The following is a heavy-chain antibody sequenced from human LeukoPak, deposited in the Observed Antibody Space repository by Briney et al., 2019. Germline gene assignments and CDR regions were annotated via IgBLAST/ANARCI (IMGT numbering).Heavy chain of an antibody. CDR1: GFSFSGYA. D-gene: IGHD2-15*01. CDR3: AKYFSTSASRNFDS. J-gene: IGHJ4*02. Sequence: GGSLRLSCVASGFSFSGYAMSWVRQAPGKGLEWVSAIGSGGSDTHYADSVKGRFTISRDNSKTTLYLQMNSLRAEDPALYYCAKYFSTSASRNFDSWGQGILVSVSS. V-gene: IGHV3-23*01. CDR2: IGSGGSDT.